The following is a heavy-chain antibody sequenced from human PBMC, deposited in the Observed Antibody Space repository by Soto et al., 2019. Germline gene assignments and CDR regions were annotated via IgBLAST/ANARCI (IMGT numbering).Heavy chain of an antibody. J-gene: IGHJ4*02. Sequence: EVQLVESGGGLVQPGRSLRLSCAASGFNFDDYAMHWVRQAPGKNMEWVSGISWEGGSVGYADSVKGRFTISRDNAKKSLYLEMNDLRSEDTALYYCAKDHDEDFGLDLDYMNYWGQGTLVTVSS. CDR2: ISWEGGSV. CDR3: AKDHDEDFGLDLDYMNY. D-gene: IGHD4-4*01. V-gene: IGHV3-9*01. CDR1: GFNFDDYA.